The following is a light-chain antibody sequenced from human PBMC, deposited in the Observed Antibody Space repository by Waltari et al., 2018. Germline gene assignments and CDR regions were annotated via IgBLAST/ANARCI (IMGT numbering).Light chain of an antibody. V-gene: IGKV3-20*01. Sequence: EIVLTQSPGTLSLSPGERAPLSCRASQSVGGNYLAWFQQKPGQAPRLLIYGTSSRATGIPDRFSGSGSGTDFTLTISRLEPEDFAVYYCQQYGSTPWTFGQGTKVEIK. CDR1: QSVGGNY. CDR3: QQYGSTPWT. CDR2: GTS. J-gene: IGKJ1*01.